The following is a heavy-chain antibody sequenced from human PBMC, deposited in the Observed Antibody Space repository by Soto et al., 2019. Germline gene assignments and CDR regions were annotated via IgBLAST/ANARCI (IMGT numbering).Heavy chain of an antibody. CDR1: GFTFSSYA. Sequence: GGSLRLSCSASGFTFSSYAMHWVRQAPGKGLEYVSAISSNGGSTYYADSVKGRFTISRDNSKNTLYLQMSSLRAEDTAVYYCVKDQAVAGTALDIWGQGTMVTVSS. V-gene: IGHV3-64D*09. J-gene: IGHJ3*02. D-gene: IGHD6-19*01. CDR3: VKDQAVAGTALDI. CDR2: ISSNGGST.